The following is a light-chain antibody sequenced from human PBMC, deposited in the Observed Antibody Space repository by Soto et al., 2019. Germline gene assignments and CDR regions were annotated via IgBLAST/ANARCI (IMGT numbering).Light chain of an antibody. CDR3: SSFAPSYRVI. J-gene: IGLJ2*01. V-gene: IGLV2-11*01. Sequence: QSVLTQPRSVSGSPGHSVTISCFGTSSDIGSYNAVSWYQQHPGKAPKLIIFDVFERPSGVPDRFSVSKSGNSASLTISGLQAEDESDYYCSSFAPSYRVIFGGGTKLTVL. CDR1: SSDIGSYNA. CDR2: DVF.